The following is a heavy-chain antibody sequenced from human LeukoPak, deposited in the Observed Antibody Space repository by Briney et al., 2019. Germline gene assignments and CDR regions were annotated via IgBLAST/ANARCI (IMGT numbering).Heavy chain of an antibody. CDR2: ISWNSGSI. D-gene: IGHD3-10*01. CDR1: GFTFDDYA. J-gene: IGHJ3*02. V-gene: IGHV3-9*01. Sequence: GGSLRLSCAASGFTFDDYAMHWVRQAPGKGLEWVSGISWNSGSIGYADSVKGRFTISRDNAKNSLYLQMNSLRAEDTALYYCAKVKYYGSGSMVAFDIWGQGTMVTVSS. CDR3: AKVKYYGSGSMVAFDI.